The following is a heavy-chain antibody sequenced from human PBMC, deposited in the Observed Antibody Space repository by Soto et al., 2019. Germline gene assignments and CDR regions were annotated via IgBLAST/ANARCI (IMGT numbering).Heavy chain of an antibody. V-gene: IGHV3-23*01. J-gene: IGHJ6*03. CDR2: ISGSGGST. CDR1: GFTFSNYA. Sequence: EVQVLESGGGLVQPGGSLRLSCAASGFTFSNYAMSWVRQAPGKGLGWVSAISGSGGSTDYADSVKGRFTISRDNSKNTLYLQMNSLRAEDTAVYYCAKGGSGSYYNGGYYYYYMDVWGKGTTVTVSS. CDR3: AKGGSGSYYNGGYYYYYMDV. D-gene: IGHD3-10*01.